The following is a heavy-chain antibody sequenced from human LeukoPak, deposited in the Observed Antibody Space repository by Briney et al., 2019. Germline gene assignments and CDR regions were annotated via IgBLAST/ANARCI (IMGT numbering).Heavy chain of an antibody. CDR1: GLTFSNYA. V-gene: IGHV3-23*01. D-gene: IGHD4/OR15-4a*01. J-gene: IGHJ4*02. CDR3: ASGLYGGVFDN. Sequence: PGGSLRLSCVMSGLTFSNYAMNWVRQAPGKGLEWNSDISTDSGSTYHIESVRGRFTISRDNSRSTLYLQMNSLRADDTGVYYCASGLYGGVFDNWGQGTLVTVSS. CDR2: ISTDSGST.